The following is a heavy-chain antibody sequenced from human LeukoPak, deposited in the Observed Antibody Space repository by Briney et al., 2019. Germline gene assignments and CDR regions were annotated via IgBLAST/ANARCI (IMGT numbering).Heavy chain of an antibody. D-gene: IGHD3-10*01. CDR2: INHSGST. J-gene: IGHJ4*02. CDR3: ATGGSYYGSGSSFEY. CDR1: GGSFSGYY. Sequence: SETLSLTCAVYGGSFSGYYWSWIRQPPGKGLEWIGEINHSGSTNYNPSLKSRVTISVDTSKNQFSLKLSSVTAADTAVYYCATGGSYYGSGSSFEYWGQGTLVTVSS. V-gene: IGHV4-34*01.